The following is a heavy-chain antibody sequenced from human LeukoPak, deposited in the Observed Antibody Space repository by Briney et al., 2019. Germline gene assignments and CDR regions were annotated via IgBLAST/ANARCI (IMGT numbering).Heavy chain of an antibody. D-gene: IGHD6-13*01. CDR1: GFTFSSST. Sequence: GGSLRLSCAASGFTFSSSTMNWVRQAPGKGLEWVSSIGRSSRDMYYADSARGRFTISRDNGKNSLFLQMNSLRAEDTSVYYCVRGDSRDYWGQGTLVTVSS. J-gene: IGHJ4*02. CDR3: VRGDSRDY. CDR2: IGRSSRDM. V-gene: IGHV3-21*01.